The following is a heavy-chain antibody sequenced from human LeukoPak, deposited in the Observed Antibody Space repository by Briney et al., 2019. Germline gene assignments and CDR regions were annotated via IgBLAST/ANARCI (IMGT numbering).Heavy chain of an antibody. V-gene: IGHV4-4*07. CDR1: GGSISSYY. J-gene: IGHJ4*02. Sequence: SSETLSLTCTVSGGSISSYYWSWIRQPAGKGLEWIGRIYTSGSTTYNPSLKSRVTMSVDTSKNQFSLKLSSVTAADTAVYYCARDRGDGYPSYYFDYWGQGTLVTVSS. CDR2: IYTSGST. D-gene: IGHD5-24*01. CDR3: ARDRGDGYPSYYFDY.